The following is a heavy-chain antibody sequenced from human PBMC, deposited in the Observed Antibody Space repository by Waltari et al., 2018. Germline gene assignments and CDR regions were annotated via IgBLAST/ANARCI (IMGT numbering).Heavy chain of an antibody. CDR2: ISYDGSNN. V-gene: IGHV3-30*04. CDR1: GFTFSSYA. CDR3: ARASDYYGSGSYYSHPAEFDY. D-gene: IGHD3-10*01. Sequence: QVQLVESGGGVVQPGRSLRLSCAASGFTFSSYAMHWVRQAPGKWLEWVAVISYDGSNNYYEDSVKGRFTISRDISKNTLYLQMNSLRAEDTAVYYCARASDYYGSGSYYSHPAEFDYWGQGTLVTVSS. J-gene: IGHJ4*02.